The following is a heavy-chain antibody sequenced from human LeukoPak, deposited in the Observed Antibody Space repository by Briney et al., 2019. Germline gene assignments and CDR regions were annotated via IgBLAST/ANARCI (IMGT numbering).Heavy chain of an antibody. D-gene: IGHD3-22*01. CDR2: ISGSGGST. J-gene: IGHJ4*02. CDR1: GFTFSSYA. CDR3: AKDQDMIVVVTNFDY. V-gene: IGHV3-23*01. Sequence: GGSLRLSCAASGFTFSSYAMSWVRQAPGKGLEWVSAISGSGGSTYYADSVKGRFTISRDNSKNTLYLQMNSLRAEDTAVYYCAKDQDMIVVVTNFDYWGQGTLVTVSS.